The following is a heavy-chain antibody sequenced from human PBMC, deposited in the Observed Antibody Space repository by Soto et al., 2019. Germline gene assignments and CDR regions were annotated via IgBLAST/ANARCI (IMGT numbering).Heavy chain of an antibody. V-gene: IGHV4-39*01. D-gene: IGHD5-18*01. CDR2: IYYSGST. CDR1: GGSISSSSYY. CDR3: ARRGYSYGIAFDY. J-gene: IGHJ4*02. Sequence: SEALSLTCTVSGGSISSSSYYWGWIRQPPGKGLEWIGSIYYSGSTYYNPSLKSRVTISVDTSKNQFSLKLSSVAAADTAVYYCARRGYSYGIAFDYWGQGTLVTV.